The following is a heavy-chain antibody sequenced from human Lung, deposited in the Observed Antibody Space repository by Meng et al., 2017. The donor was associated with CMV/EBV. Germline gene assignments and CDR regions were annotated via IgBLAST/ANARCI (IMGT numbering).Heavy chain of an antibody. CDR3: VREMNSISHFGMDV. J-gene: IGHJ6*01. V-gene: IGHV3-74*01. CDR2: INGVGSTT. Sequence: GGSXRLXCAASGLAFSDYWMHWVRQVPGMGLVWVSHINGVGSTTNYADSVQGRFTISRDNAKNTVYLQMNSLRVEDTAVYYCVREMNSISHFGMDVWGQGXTVTVSS. CDR1: GLAFSDYW.